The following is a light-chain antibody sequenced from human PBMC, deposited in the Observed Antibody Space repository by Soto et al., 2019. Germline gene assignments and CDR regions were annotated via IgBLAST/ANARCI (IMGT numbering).Light chain of an antibody. CDR3: QQYNSYST. J-gene: IGKJ1*01. CDR2: DAS. V-gene: IGKV1-5*03. Sequence: STLSASVGDRVTITCRASQSINTWLAFYQQKPVKAPTLLIYDASILQNGVPSRFSGTECGKEFTITISSLQPDDFATYQCQQYNSYSTFGQGTKVDIK. CDR1: QSINTW.